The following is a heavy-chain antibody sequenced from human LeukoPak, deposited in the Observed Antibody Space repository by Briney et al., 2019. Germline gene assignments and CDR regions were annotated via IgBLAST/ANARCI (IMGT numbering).Heavy chain of an antibody. CDR2: IKSKTDGGTT. CDR3: TTPRITMIVVVPILDAFDI. Sequence: PGGSLGLSCAASGFTFSNAWMNWVRQAPGKGLEWVGRIKSKTDGGTTDYAAPVKGRFTISRDDSKNTLYLQMNSLKTEDTAVYYCTTPRITMIVVVPILDAFDIWGQGTMVTVSS. CDR1: GFTFSNAW. J-gene: IGHJ3*02. D-gene: IGHD3-22*01. V-gene: IGHV3-15*07.